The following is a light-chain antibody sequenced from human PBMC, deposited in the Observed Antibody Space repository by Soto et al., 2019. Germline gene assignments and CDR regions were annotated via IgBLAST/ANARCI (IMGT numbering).Light chain of an antibody. CDR1: SSNIGAGHD. Sequence: QSVLTQPPSVSGAPGQRVTISCTGSSSNIGAGHDVHWYQQLPGTAPKLLIYGNSNRPSGVPDRFSGSKSGTSASLAITGLQAEDEADYYCCSYAGSYTYVFGSGTKLTVL. CDR3: CSYAGSYTYV. CDR2: GNS. J-gene: IGLJ1*01. V-gene: IGLV1-40*01.